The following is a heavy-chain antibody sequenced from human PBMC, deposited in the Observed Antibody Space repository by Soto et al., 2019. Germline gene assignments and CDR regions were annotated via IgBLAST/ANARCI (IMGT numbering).Heavy chain of an antibody. CDR1: GGSISSGGYS. V-gene: IGHV4-30-2*02. CDR3: ARHEWLRLEYNWFDP. J-gene: IGHJ5*02. CDR2: IYHSGST. D-gene: IGHD5-12*01. Sequence: PSETLSLTCAVSGGSISSGGYSWSWIRQPPGKGLEWIGYIYHSGSTYYNPSLKSRVTISVDRSKNQFSLKLSSVTAADTAVYYCARHEWLRLEYNWFDPWGQGTLVTVSS.